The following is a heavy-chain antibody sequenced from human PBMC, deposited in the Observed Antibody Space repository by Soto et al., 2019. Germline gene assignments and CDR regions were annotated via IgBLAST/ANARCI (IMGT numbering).Heavy chain of an antibody. V-gene: IGHV4-34*01. Sequence: SETLSLTCAVYGGFLSESYWTWIRQPPGRGLEWIGEINHVGGTNYNPSLKSRVTMSVDTSQNQFSLRLISVTAADTAMYFCVRIRYQLPSSVLWLDPWGQGTPVTVSS. D-gene: IGHD3-16*01. CDR2: INHVGGT. CDR3: VRIRYQLPSSVLWLDP. CDR1: GGFLSESY. J-gene: IGHJ5*02.